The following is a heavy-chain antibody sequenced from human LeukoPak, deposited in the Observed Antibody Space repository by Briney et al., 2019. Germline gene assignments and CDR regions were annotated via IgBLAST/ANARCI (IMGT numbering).Heavy chain of an antibody. CDR3: ARAAIGPYYYYYYMDV. D-gene: IGHD5-18*01. J-gene: IGHJ6*03. V-gene: IGHV3-74*01. CDR1: GFTFSSYA. Sequence: TGGSLRLSCAASGFTFSSYAMHWVRQAPGKGLVWVSRINSDGSSTSYADSVKGRFTISRDNAKNALYLQMNSLRAEDTAVYYCARAAIGPYYYYYYMDVWGKGTTVTVSS. CDR2: INSDGSST.